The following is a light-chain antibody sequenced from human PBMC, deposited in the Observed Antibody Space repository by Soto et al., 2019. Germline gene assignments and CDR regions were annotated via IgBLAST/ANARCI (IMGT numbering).Light chain of an antibody. CDR3: QQSYSTTWT. CDR1: QSISSW. V-gene: IGKV1-5*01. CDR2: DAS. Sequence: IQMTQSPSNLSASVGDKFIITCRASQSISSWLAWYQQKPGKVPNLLIYDASNLESGVPSRFSGSGSGTEFTLTISSLQPDDFATYSCQQSYSTTWTFGQGTKVDI. J-gene: IGKJ1*01.